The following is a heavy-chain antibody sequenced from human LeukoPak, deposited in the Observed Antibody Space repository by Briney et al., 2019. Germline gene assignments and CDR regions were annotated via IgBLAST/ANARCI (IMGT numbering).Heavy chain of an antibody. CDR3: ARDPNYYDSSGYYRRKYYFDY. CDR2: FDPEDGET. D-gene: IGHD3-22*01. J-gene: IGHJ4*02. V-gene: IGHV1-24*01. Sequence: ASVKISCKVSGHTLTELSMHWVRQAPGKGLEWMGGFDPEDGETIYAQKFQGRVTMTEDTSTSTAYMELRSLRSDDTAVYYCARDPNYYDSSGYYRRKYYFDYWGQGTLVTVSS. CDR1: GHTLTELS.